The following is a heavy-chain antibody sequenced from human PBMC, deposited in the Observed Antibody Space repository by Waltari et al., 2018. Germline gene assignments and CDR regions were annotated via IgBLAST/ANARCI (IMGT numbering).Heavy chain of an antibody. CDR3: ARESGGYLVAFDI. J-gene: IGHJ3*02. Sequence: QVQLVQSGAEVKKPGSSVKVSCKASGGTFSSYAISWVRQAPGQGLEWMGGIIPIFGTANYAQKFQGRVTITADESTSTAYMELSSVTAADTAVYYCARESGGYLVAFDIWGQGTMVTVSS. CDR1: GGTFSSYA. CDR2: IIPIFGTA. V-gene: IGHV1-69*13. D-gene: IGHD6-19*01.